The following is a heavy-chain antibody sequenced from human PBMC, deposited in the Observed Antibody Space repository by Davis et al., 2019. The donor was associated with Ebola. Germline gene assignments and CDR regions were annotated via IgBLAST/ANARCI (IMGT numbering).Heavy chain of an antibody. V-gene: IGHV1-18*04. CDR2: INPHNGNT. CDR3: ARVFISSWPPSVGMDV. D-gene: IGHD6-13*01. J-gene: IGHJ6*04. Sequence: ASVKVSCKASGYTFTSYGITWVRQAPGQGLEWMGWINPHNGNTNYAQNVQGRVTMTTDTSTSTAYMEVGSLRSDDTAVYYCARVFISSWPPSVGMDVWGKGTTVTVSS. CDR1: GYTFTSYG.